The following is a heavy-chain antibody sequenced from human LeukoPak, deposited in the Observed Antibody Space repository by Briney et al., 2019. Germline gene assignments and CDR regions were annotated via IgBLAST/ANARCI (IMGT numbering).Heavy chain of an antibody. CDR1: GGSIRNGDYY. J-gene: IGHJ4*02. Sequence: SQTLSLTCTVSGGSIRNGDYYWSWIRQPPGKGLEWIGEINHSGSTNYNPSLKSRVTISVDTSKNQFSLKLSSVTAADTAVYYCARGPYYYDSSGHGYYFDYWGQGTLVTVSS. CDR3: ARGPYYYDSSGHGYYFDY. D-gene: IGHD3-22*01. CDR2: INHSGST. V-gene: IGHV4-34*01.